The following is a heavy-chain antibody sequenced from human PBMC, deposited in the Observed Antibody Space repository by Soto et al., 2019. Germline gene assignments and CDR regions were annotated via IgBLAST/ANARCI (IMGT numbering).Heavy chain of an antibody. V-gene: IGHV3-7*01. CDR2: IKQDGSEK. CDR1: GFTFSSYW. D-gene: IGHD2-2*01. Sequence: PGGSLRLSCAASGFTFSSYWMSWVRQAPGKGLEWVANIKQDGSEKYYVDSVKGRFTISRDNAKNSLYLQMNSLRAEDTAVYYCARDVEDIVVVPAATSLTYFDYWGQGTLVTVSS. J-gene: IGHJ4*02. CDR3: ARDVEDIVVVPAATSLTYFDY.